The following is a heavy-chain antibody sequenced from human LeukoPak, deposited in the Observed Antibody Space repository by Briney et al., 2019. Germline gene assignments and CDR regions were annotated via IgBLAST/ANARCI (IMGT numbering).Heavy chain of an antibody. D-gene: IGHD2-2*02. CDR3: ARPIGGYCSSTSRYRGGAFDI. V-gene: IGHV4-38-2*01. J-gene: IGHJ3*02. CDR2: IYHSGST. CDR1: GYSLSSGYY. Sequence: SETLSLTCAVSGYSLSSGYYWGWIRQPPGKGLEWIGIIYHSGSTYYHPSLKSRVTIPVDTSKNQFSLKLSSVTAADTAVYYCARPIGGYCSSTSRYRGGAFDIWGQGTMVTVSS.